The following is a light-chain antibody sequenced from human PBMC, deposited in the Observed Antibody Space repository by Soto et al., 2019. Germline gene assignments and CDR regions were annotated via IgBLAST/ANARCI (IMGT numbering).Light chain of an antibody. V-gene: IGKV1-33*01. Sequence: DIQMTQSPSSLSASVGDRVTITCQASHDITSYLNWYQHKPGKAPKLLIYDASILEAGVPSRFSGSGSGTDLTLTISSLQPDDIATYYCQKCDYLPIFGPGTTVEFK. CDR3: QKCDYLPI. CDR1: HDITSY. J-gene: IGKJ3*01. CDR2: DAS.